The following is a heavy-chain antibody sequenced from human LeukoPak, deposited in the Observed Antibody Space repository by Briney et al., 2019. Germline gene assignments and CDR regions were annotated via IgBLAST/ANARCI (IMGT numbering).Heavy chain of an antibody. V-gene: IGHV3-21*01. CDR1: GFTFSSYS. CDR3: ARAGPPYSGSYSFDY. CDR2: ISSSSSYI. J-gene: IGHJ4*02. Sequence: GGSLRLSCAASGFTFSSYSMNWVRQAPGKGLEWVSSISSSSSYIYYADSVKGRFTISRDNAKNSLYLQMNSLRAEDTAVYYCARAGPPYSGSYSFDYWGQGTLVTVSS. D-gene: IGHD1-26*01.